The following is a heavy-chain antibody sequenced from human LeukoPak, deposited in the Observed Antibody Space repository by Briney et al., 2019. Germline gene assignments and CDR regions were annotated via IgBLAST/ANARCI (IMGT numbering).Heavy chain of an antibody. V-gene: IGHV3-15*07. J-gene: IGHJ4*02. Sequence: GSLRLSCAASGFTFTNAWMNWVRQAPGKGLEWVGRIKSRTDGGTTDYAAPVKGRFTISRDDSKNTLYLQMNSLKTEDTAVYYCTTEYYYDSSGYLDFDYWGQGTLVTVSS. D-gene: IGHD3-22*01. CDR1: GFTFTNAW. CDR3: TTEYYYDSSGYLDFDY. CDR2: IKSRTDGGTT.